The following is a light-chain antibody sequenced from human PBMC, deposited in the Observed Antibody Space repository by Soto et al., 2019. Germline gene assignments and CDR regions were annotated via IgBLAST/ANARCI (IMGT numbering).Light chain of an antibody. CDR3: QQSDSTPPYT. CDR2: AAS. V-gene: IGKV1-39*01. Sequence: DIQMNKSPSSLSASVGDRVTITCRESQSISSYLNWYQQKPGKTPKLMIYAASSLQSGVPSRFSGSGSGTDFTLTISSLQPEDFATYYCQQSDSTPPYTFGQGTKLEIK. CDR1: QSISSY. J-gene: IGKJ2*01.